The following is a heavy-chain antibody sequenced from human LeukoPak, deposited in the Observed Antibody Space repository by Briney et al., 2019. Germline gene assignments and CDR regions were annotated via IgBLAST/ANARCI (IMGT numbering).Heavy chain of an antibody. CDR3: ARLLTGTTTAFDI. CDR1: GGSISGYY. CDR2: VYTSGST. J-gene: IGHJ3*02. V-gene: IGHV4-4*07. Sequence: TSETLSLTCSVSGGSISGYYWTWIRQPTGKGLGWIGRVYTSGSTHYNPSLKTRLTMSVDTSKNQFSLKLSSVTAADTAVYYCARLLTGTTTAFDIWGQGTMVTVSS. D-gene: IGHD1-7*01.